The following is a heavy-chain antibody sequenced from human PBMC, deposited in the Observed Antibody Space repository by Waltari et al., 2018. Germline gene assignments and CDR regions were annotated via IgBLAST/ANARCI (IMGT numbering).Heavy chain of an antibody. Sequence: QVQLVQSGAEGKKPGSSVKVSCKDSGGTFSSHAISWVRQAPGQGLEWMGGIIPILGIANYAQKFQGRVTITADKSTSTAYMELSSLRSEDTAVYYCASTGLARGYSYGYIDYWGQGTMVTVSS. CDR3: ASTGLARGYSYGYIDY. CDR1: GGTFSSHA. D-gene: IGHD5-18*01. J-gene: IGHJ4*02. V-gene: IGHV1-69*10. CDR2: IIPILGIA.